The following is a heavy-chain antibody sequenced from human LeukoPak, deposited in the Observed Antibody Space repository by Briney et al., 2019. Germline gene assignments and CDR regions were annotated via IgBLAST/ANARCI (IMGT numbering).Heavy chain of an antibody. J-gene: IGHJ6*02. Sequence: ASVKVSCKASGGTFSSYAISWVRQAPGQGLEWMGRIIPILGIANYAQKFQGRVTITADKSTSTAYMELSSLRSEDTAVYYCARDTPPSGSSTARLYYYYYYGMDVWGQGTTVTVSS. D-gene: IGHD3-10*01. CDR3: ARDTPPSGSSTARLYYYYYYGMDV. V-gene: IGHV1-69*04. CDR1: GGTFSSYA. CDR2: IIPILGIA.